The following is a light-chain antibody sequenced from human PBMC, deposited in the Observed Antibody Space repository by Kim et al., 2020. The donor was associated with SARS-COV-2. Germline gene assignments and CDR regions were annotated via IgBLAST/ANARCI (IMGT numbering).Light chain of an antibody. CDR2: GAS. V-gene: IGKV3-15*01. CDR3: QQYNNWPWT. Sequence: EIVMTQSPATLSVSPGERATLSCRASQSVSSNLAWYQQRPGQAPRLLIYGASTRAIGIPARFTGSGSGTELTLTINSLQSEDFAVYYCQQYNNWPWTFGHGTKVDIK. CDR1: QSVSSN. J-gene: IGKJ1*01.